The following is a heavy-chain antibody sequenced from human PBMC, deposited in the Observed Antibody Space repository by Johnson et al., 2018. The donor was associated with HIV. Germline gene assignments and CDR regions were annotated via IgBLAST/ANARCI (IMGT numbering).Heavy chain of an antibody. CDR1: GFTFSNYG. V-gene: IGHV3-30*02. D-gene: IGHD1-26*01. J-gene: IGHJ3*02. Sequence: QMQLVESGGDVVQPGGSLRLSCAASGFTFSNYGMHWVRQAPGKGLEWVAFIRYDGSNKYYADSVKGRFTISRDNSKNTLYLQMNSLRAEDTAVYYCAKDDRELDAFDIWGQGTMVTVSS. CDR2: IRYDGSNK. CDR3: AKDDRELDAFDI.